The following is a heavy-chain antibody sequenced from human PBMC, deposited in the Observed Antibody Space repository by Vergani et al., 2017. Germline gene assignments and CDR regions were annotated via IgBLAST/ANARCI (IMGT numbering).Heavy chain of an antibody. CDR1: GFSFNSYW. J-gene: IGHJ5*01. V-gene: IGHV3-74*03. D-gene: IGHD3-9*01. CDR3: ARDRCMETCYMSNWLDS. CDR2: IKSDGSIT. Sequence: DVHLAESGGGFFQPGGSLRLSCSASGFSFNSYWMHWVRQVPGKGPLWVSRIKSDGSITAYADSVKGRFTISRDNAQNTLYLQMNSLRVEDTGVYYCARDRCMETCYMSNWLDSWGQGTLVTVSS.